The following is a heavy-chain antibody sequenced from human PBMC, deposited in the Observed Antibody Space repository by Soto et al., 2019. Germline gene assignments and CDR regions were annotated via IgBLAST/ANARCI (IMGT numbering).Heavy chain of an antibody. D-gene: IGHD2-21*01. CDR1: GGSISSYY. CDR2: IYYSGST. J-gene: IGHJ6*03. CDR3: ARNIDPRIAYMDV. Sequence: SETLSLTCTVSGGSISSYYLSWIRQPPGKGLEWIGYIYYSGSTNYNPSLKSRVTISVDTSKNQFSLKLSSVTAADTAVYYCARNIDPRIAYMDVWGKGTTVTVSS. V-gene: IGHV4-59*08.